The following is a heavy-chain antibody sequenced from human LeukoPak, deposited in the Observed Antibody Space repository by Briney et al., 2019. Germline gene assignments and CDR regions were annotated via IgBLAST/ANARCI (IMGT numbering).Heavy chain of an antibody. D-gene: IGHD3-22*01. J-gene: IGHJ4*02. V-gene: IGHV1-2*02. CDR3: ASEPYDSSGYRSYYFDY. CDR2: INPNSGGT. Sequence: ASVKVSCKASGYTFTSYGISWVRQAPGQGLEWMGWINPNSGGTNYAQKFQGRVTMTRDTSISTAYMELSSLRSEDTAVYYCASEPYDSSGYRSYYFDYWGQGTLVTVSS. CDR1: GYTFTSYG.